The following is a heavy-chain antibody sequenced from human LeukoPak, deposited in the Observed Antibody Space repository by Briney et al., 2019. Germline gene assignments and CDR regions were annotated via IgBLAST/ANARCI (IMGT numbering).Heavy chain of an antibody. CDR1: GYTFTSYG. D-gene: IGHD2-21*02. J-gene: IGHJ1*01. CDR2: ISAYNGNT. CDR3: ARDPEQLAYCGGDCYGYFQH. V-gene: IGHV1-18*01. Sequence: ASVKVSCKASGYTFTSYGISWVRQAPGQGLEWMGLISAYNGNTNYAQKLQGRVTMTTDTSTSTAYMELRSLRSDDTAVYYCARDPEQLAYCGGDCYGYFQHWGQGTLVTVSS.